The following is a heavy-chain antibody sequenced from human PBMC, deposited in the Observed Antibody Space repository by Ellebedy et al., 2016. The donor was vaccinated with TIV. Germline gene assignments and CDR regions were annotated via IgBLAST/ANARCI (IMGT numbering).Heavy chain of an antibody. Sequence: SETLSLTCTVSGGSMSSGGYFWSWIRQHPGKGLEWIGYIFHRGNTYYNPSLKSRVTISVDTSKNQFSLRVNSVTAADTAVYYCARVKVLSSSNFDSWGQGTLVTVSS. CDR2: IFHRGNT. V-gene: IGHV4-31*03. D-gene: IGHD6-13*01. CDR3: ARVKVLSSSNFDS. J-gene: IGHJ4*02. CDR1: GGSMSSGGYF.